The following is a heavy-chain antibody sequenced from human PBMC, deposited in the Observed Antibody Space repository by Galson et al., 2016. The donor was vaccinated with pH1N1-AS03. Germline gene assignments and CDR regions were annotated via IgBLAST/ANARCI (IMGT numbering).Heavy chain of an antibody. V-gene: IGHV2-70*10. Sequence: RQPPGKALEWFARIDWDDDKYYSTSLKTRLTISKDTSKNQVVLTMTNMDPVDTATYYCARMRDYGDLRDAFDIWGQGTMVTVSS. J-gene: IGHJ3*02. CDR3: ARMRDYGDLRDAFDI. D-gene: IGHD4-17*01. CDR2: IDWDDDK.